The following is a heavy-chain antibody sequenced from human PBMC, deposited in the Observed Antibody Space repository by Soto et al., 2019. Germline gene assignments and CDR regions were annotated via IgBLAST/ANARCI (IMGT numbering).Heavy chain of an antibody. CDR1: GFTFSDYG. J-gene: IGHJ4*02. Sequence: PGGSLRLSCAASGFTFSDYGMHWVRQAPGKRLEWVAVLWRDGSKVYYADSVKGRFTISRDNSKNTLYLEMNSLRVEVTAVYYCARDGTGWTGGDHWGQGTLVTVSS. D-gene: IGHD6-19*01. CDR3: ARDGTGWTGGDH. V-gene: IGHV3-33*01. CDR2: LWRDGSKV.